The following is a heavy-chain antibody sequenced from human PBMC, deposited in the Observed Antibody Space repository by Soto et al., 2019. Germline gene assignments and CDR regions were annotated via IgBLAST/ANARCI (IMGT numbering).Heavy chain of an antibody. CDR2: ISSSSSTI. V-gene: IGHV3-48*02. D-gene: IGHD3-3*01. CDR1: GFTFSSYS. CDR3: ARESRFLEWLSLNWFDP. Sequence: EVQLVESEGGLLQPGGSLRLSCAASGFTFSSYSMNWVRQAPGKGLEWVSYISSSSSTIYYADSVKGRFTISRDNAKNSLYLQMNSLRDEDTAVYYCARESRFLEWLSLNWFDPWGQGTLVTVSS. J-gene: IGHJ5*02.